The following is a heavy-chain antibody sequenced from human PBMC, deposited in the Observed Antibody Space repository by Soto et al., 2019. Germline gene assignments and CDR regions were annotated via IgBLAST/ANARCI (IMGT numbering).Heavy chain of an antibody. CDR1: GYTFSTYL. CDR3: ARGRGTEHNWNLLDAFTV. J-gene: IGHJ3*01. V-gene: IGHV5-51*01. Sequence: GESLKISCEGSGYTFSTYLLGWVRQMPGKGLEWLGLIYPADSDVRYSPSFQGHVTMSADEYISTAYLQWSSLKASDAAIYYCARGRGTEHNWNLLDAFTVWGQGTMVTVSS. D-gene: IGHD1-7*01. CDR2: IYPADSDV.